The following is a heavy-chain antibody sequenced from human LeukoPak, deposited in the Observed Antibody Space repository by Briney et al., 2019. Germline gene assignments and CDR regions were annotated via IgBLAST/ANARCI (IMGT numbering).Heavy chain of an antibody. V-gene: IGHV4-39*07. CDR1: GGSISSSSFY. Sequence: PSETLSLTCTVSGGSISSSSFYWGWIRQPPGKGLEWIGSMYNSGSSYYNPSLKSRVTMSVDTSKNQFSLNLSSVTAADTAVYYCARDRYYYDTTSIIDYWGQGTLVAVSS. CDR2: MYNSGSS. J-gene: IGHJ4*02. D-gene: IGHD3-22*01. CDR3: ARDRYYYDTTSIIDY.